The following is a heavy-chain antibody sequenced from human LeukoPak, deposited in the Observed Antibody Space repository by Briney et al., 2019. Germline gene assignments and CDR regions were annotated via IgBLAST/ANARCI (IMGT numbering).Heavy chain of an antibody. CDR1: RYTFTSYD. V-gene: IGHV1-8*01. D-gene: IGHD3-22*01. J-gene: IGHJ4*02. CDR2: MNPNSGNT. CDR3: ARGMGSGPYSAAYYFDS. Sequence: ASVKVSCKASRYTFTSYDINWVRPATGQGLEWMGWMNPNSGNTGYPQKFQGRVTMTTNTSISTAYMELSSLRSEDTAVYYCARGMGSGPYSAAYYFDSGGQGTLVTVSS.